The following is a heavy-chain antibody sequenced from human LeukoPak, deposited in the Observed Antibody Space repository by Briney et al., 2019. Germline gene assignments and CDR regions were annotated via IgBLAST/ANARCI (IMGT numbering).Heavy chain of an antibody. Sequence: PSETLSLTCTVSGGSISSYYWGWIRQPPGKGLEWIGSIYYRGSTYYNPSLKSRVTMSVDTSKNQFSLKLSSVTAADTAVYYCARDIAAALYNWFDPWGQGTLVTVSS. J-gene: IGHJ5*02. V-gene: IGHV4-39*07. D-gene: IGHD6-13*01. CDR1: GGSISSYY. CDR3: ARDIAAALYNWFDP. CDR2: IYYRGST.